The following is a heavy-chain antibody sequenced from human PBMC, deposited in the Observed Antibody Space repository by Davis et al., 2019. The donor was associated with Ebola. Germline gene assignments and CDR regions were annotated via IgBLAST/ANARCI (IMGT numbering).Heavy chain of an antibody. CDR2: INHSGST. J-gene: IGHJ4*02. D-gene: IGHD4-23*01. Sequence: GSLRLSCAVYGGSFSGYYWSWIRQPPGKGPEWIGEINHSGSTNYNPSLKSRVTISVDTSKNQFSLKLSSVAAADTAVYYCAEFHGFSTVVIKDYWGQGTLVTVSS. V-gene: IGHV4-34*01. CDR3: AEFHGFSTVVIKDY. CDR1: GGSFSGYY.